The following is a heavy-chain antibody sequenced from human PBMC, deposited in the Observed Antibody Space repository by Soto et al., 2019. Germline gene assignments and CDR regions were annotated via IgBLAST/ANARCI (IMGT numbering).Heavy chain of an antibody. D-gene: IGHD3-22*01. J-gene: IGHJ5*02. CDR2: INPNSGGT. CDR1: GYTFTAYY. Sequence: QVQLVQSGAEVKKPGASVKVSCKASGYTFTAYYMHWLRQAPGQGLEWMGWINPNSGGTNYAQRFEGGVPGTNDTSIRTTYVGLSSRGSNHTPVYYCPRGDFDRSDNYTAGGFPPWGQGTLVTFPS. CDR3: PRGDFDRSDNYTAGGFPP. V-gene: IGHV1-2*02.